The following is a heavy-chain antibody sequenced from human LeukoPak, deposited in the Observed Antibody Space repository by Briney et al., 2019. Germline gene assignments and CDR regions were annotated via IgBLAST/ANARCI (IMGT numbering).Heavy chain of an antibody. CDR3: AKDLTTTFYYYYYCMDV. J-gene: IGHJ6*03. D-gene: IGHD1-1*01. V-gene: IGHV3-30*02. CDR2: IWYDGSNK. Sequence: GGSLRLSCAASGFSFSTYGMHWVRQAPGKGLEWVAIIWYDGSNKYYVDSVKGRFTISRDNSKNTLYLQMNSLRAEDTAVYYCAKDLTTTFYYYYYCMDVWGKGTTVTVSS. CDR1: GFSFSTYG.